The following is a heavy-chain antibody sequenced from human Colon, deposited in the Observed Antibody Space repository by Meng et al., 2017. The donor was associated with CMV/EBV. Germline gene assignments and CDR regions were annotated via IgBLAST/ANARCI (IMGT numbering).Heavy chain of an antibody. Sequence: QLQLQASGPGLVKPSETLSLTCIVSVVSVTSGAYPWSWIRQSPGKGLEWIGYIYDTGITIYNPSLKSRVTIFLETSKNQFSLNLNSMTTADTAVYYCAKSRSSTPGIVDDWGQGTLVTVSS. J-gene: IGHJ4*02. CDR1: VVSVTSGAYP. CDR2: IYDTGIT. D-gene: IGHD2/OR15-2a*01. CDR3: AKSRSSTPGIVDD. V-gene: IGHV4-61*08.